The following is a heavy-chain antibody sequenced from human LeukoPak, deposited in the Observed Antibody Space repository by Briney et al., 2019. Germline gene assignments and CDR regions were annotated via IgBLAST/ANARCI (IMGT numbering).Heavy chain of an antibody. CDR2: IIPIFGTA. CDR1: GGTFSSYA. D-gene: IGHD3-3*01. Sequence: GAPVKVSCKASGGTFSSYAISWVRQAPGQGLEWMGGIIPIFGTANYAQKFQGRVTITTDESTSTACMELSSLRSEDTAVYYCASSNFGVAHYYYYYMDVWGKGTTVTVSS. V-gene: IGHV1-69*05. J-gene: IGHJ6*03. CDR3: ASSNFGVAHYYYYYMDV.